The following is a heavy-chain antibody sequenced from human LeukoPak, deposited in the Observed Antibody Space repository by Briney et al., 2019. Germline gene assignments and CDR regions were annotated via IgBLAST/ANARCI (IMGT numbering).Heavy chain of an antibody. CDR1: GGSISSYY. CDR2: IYYSGST. D-gene: IGHD3-3*01. CDR3: ARVPQTQYYDFWSGPRGWFDP. J-gene: IGHJ5*02. Sequence: SETLSLTCTVSGGSISSYYWSWIRQPPGKGLEWIGYIYYSGSTNYNPSLKSRVTISVDTSKNQFSLKLSSVTAADTAVYYCARVPQTQYYDFWSGPRGWFDPWGQGTLVTVSS. V-gene: IGHV4-59*12.